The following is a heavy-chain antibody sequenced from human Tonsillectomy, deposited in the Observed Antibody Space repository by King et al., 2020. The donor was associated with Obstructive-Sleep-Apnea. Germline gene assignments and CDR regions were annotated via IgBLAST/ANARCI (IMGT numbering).Heavy chain of an antibody. V-gene: IGHV3-23*04. CDR1: VFTFKNHD. D-gene: IGHD3-22*01. J-gene: IGHJ5*02. CDR3: AKKNYYDSRGYPNWFDP. Sequence: VQLVESVGGLVQAGGSLSLSCAASVFTFKNHDMSWVRQAPGKGLEWVSAISGRGDSSYYADSVKGRFTISRDNSKSPLYLQMNSLRVEDTAVYYCAKKNYYDSRGYPNWFDPWGQGTRVTVSS. CDR2: ISGRGDSS.